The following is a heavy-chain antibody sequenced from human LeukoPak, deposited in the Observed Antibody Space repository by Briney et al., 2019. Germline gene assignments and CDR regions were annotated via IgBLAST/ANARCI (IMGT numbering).Heavy chain of an antibody. Sequence: SETLSLTCAVYGGSFSGYYWSWIRQPPGKGLEWIGEINHSGSTNYNPSLKSRVTLSVDTSKNQFSLKLSSVTAADTAVYYCARGPYLLYSSSWEFDYWGQGTLVTVSS. CDR1: GGSFSGYY. V-gene: IGHV4-34*01. D-gene: IGHD6-13*01. CDR2: INHSGST. J-gene: IGHJ4*02. CDR3: ARGPYLLYSSSWEFDY.